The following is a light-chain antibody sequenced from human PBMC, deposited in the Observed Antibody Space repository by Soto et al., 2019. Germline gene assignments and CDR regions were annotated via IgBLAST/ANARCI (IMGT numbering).Light chain of an antibody. V-gene: IGKV3-15*01. CDR2: GAI. Sequence: EIVMTQSPATLSVSPGERATLSCRASQSVSGSLAWYQQKAGQAPRLLIYGAIARASGFPARFSGSGSGTDFTLTISSLQTDDSAVYYCQQYHLWPLTFGGGTKVEIK. J-gene: IGKJ4*01. CDR1: QSVSGS. CDR3: QQYHLWPLT.